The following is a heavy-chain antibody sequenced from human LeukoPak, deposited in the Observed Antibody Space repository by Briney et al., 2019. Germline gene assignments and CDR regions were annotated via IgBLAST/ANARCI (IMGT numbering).Heavy chain of an antibody. J-gene: IGHJ5*01. V-gene: IGHV3-30*18. CDR3: AKVPRRTWGGDWFDS. D-gene: IGHD3-16*01. CDR2: ISYDGSNK. CDR1: GFTFSSYG. Sequence: GGSLRLSCAASGFTFSSYGMHWVPQAPGKGLEWVAVISYDGSNKYYADSVKGRFTISRDNSKNTLYLQMNSLRAEDTAVYYCAKVPRRTWGGDWFDSWGQGTLVTVSS.